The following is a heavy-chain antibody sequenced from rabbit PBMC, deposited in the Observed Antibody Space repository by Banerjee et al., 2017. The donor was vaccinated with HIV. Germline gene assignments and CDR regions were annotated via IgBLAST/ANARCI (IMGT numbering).Heavy chain of an antibody. D-gene: IGHD6-1*01. Sequence: QEQLEESGGGLVKSEGSLTLTCKASGFDLSSYYYMCWVRQAPGKGLELIACIYSSSSNTWYASWVNGRFTISRSTSLNTVTLQMTSLTAADTATYFCASSVGYVYASFGLWGQGTLVTVS. CDR2: IYSSSSNT. CDR3: ASSVGYVYASFGL. CDR1: GFDLSSYYY. J-gene: IGHJ6*01. V-gene: IGHV1S43*01.